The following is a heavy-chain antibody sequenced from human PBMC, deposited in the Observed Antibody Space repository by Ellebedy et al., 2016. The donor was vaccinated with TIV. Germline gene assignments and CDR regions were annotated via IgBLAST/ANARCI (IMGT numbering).Heavy chain of an antibody. J-gene: IGHJ4*02. Sequence: GESLKTSCAASGFTVSNYMSWVRQAPGKGLEWVSIMFPDGRTFYAESVKGRFSISRDTSKNTVHLQMNSLRVEDTAIYTCAGAGEPNQLDCWGRGTLVTVSS. V-gene: IGHV3-66*01. CDR1: GFTVSNY. CDR3: AGAGEPNQLDC. D-gene: IGHD3-10*01. CDR2: MFPDGRT.